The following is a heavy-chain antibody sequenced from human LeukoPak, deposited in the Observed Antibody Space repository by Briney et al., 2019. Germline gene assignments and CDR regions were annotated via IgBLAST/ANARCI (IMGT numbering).Heavy chain of an antibody. J-gene: IGHJ3*02. Sequence: SETLSLTCTVSGGSISSSSYYWGWIRQPPGEGLEWIAYINYSGSTNYNPSLKSRVTISVDTSKNHFSLTLSSVTAADTAVYYCARFGGPHAFDIWGQGTMVTVSS. V-gene: IGHV4-61*03. D-gene: IGHD3-3*01. CDR3: ARFGGPHAFDI. CDR2: INYSGST. CDR1: GGSISSSSYY.